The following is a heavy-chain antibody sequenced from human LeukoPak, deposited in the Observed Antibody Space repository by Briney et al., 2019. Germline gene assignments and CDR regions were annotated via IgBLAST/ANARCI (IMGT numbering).Heavy chain of an antibody. V-gene: IGHV1-69*05. CDR3: ARAAAAGTLGLDY. CDR1: GGTFSSYA. J-gene: IGHJ4*02. Sequence: SVKVSCKASGGTFSSYAISWVRQAPGQGLEWMGGIIPIFGTANYAQKSQGRVTITTDESTSTAYMELSSLRSEDTAVYYCARAAAAGTLGLDYWGQGTLVTVSS. CDR2: IIPIFGTA. D-gene: IGHD6-13*01.